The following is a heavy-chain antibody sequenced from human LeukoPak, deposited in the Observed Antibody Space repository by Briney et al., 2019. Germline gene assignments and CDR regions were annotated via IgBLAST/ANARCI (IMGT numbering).Heavy chain of an antibody. J-gene: IGHJ6*02. CDR1: GFTFSTYG. V-gene: IGHV3-30*19. D-gene: IGHD1-26*01. CDR3: ARPSSGSYSIYYYYYGMDV. Sequence: GGSLRLSCAASGFTFSTYGMHWVRQAPGKGLEWVAVISYDGSNKYYADSVKGRFTISRDNSKNTLYLQMNSLRAEDTAVYYCARPSSGSYSIYYYYYGMDVWGQGTTVTVSS. CDR2: ISYDGSNK.